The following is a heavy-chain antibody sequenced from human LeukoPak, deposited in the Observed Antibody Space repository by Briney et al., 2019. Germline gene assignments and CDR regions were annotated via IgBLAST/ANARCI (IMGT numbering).Heavy chain of an antibody. Sequence: GGSLRLSXAASGFTFSNYAMSWVRQAPGKGLEWVSTVSGRGGSTYFADSVKGRFTISRDNSKNTLYLQMNSLRAEDTAVYYCAKGESGSFDAFDIWGQGTVVTVSS. CDR1: GFTFSNYA. J-gene: IGHJ3*02. CDR2: VSGRGGST. CDR3: AKGESGSFDAFDI. V-gene: IGHV3-23*01. D-gene: IGHD1-26*01.